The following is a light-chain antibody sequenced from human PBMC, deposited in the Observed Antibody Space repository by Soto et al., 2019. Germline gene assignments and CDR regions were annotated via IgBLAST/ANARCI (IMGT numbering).Light chain of an antibody. CDR1: QSVSSYY. CDR2: AAS. Sequence: EIVLTHSPGTLSLSPGERATLSCRASQSVSSYYLAWYQQKPGQAPRLLIYAASSRATGIPDRFSGSGSGTDFTLTISRLEPEDFAVYYCQQYDISPWTFGQGTKVDIK. V-gene: IGKV3-20*01. J-gene: IGKJ1*01. CDR3: QQYDISPWT.